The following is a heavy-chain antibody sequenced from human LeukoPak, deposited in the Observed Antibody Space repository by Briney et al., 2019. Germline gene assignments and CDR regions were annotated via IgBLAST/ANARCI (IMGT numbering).Heavy chain of an antibody. CDR2: INPSGGST. J-gene: IGHJ4*02. CDR1: GYTFTSYY. V-gene: IGHV1-46*01. D-gene: IGHD4-11*01. CDR3: GRLVTESYYFDY. Sequence: ASVKVSCKASGYTFTSYYMHWVRQAPGQGLEWMGIINPSGGSTSYAKKFQGRVTMNRDTSTSTAYMELRSLRSDDTAVYYCGRLVTESYYFDYWGQGTLVTVSS.